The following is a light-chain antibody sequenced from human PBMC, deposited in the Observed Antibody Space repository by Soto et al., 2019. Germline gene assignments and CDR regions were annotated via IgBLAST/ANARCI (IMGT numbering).Light chain of an antibody. Sequence: PGERLTLSCRASQSVSSSYLTWYQQKPGQAPRLLIYGASTRATGIPDRFSGSGPATDFTLTISSLQPEDFAFYYCQQYYNLPQTFGQGTKVEIK. CDR3: QQYYNLPQT. J-gene: IGKJ1*01. V-gene: IGKV3D-7*01. CDR1: QSVSSSY. CDR2: GAS.